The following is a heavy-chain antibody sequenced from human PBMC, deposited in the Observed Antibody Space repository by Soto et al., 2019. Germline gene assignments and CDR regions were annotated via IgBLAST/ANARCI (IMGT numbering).Heavy chain of an antibody. CDR1: GYTFTSYG. CDR3: ARGCRSGYQHYYYYYMDV. Sequence: ASVKVSCKGSGYTFTSYGSSWVRQAPGQGLEWMGWISAYNGNTNYAQKLQGRVTMTTDTSTSTAYMELRSLRSDDTAVYYCARGCRSGYQHYYYYYMDVWGKGTTVTVSS. J-gene: IGHJ6*03. D-gene: IGHD3-3*01. V-gene: IGHV1-18*01. CDR2: ISAYNGNT.